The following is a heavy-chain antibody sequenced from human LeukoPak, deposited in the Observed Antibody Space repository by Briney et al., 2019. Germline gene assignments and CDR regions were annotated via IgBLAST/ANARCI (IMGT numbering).Heavy chain of an antibody. D-gene: IGHD3-3*01. J-gene: IGHJ3*02. V-gene: IGHV3-23*01. CDR2: ISGSGGST. CDR3: AKDRVTIFGVVSFGAFDI. CDR1: GFTFSSYA. Sequence: GGSLRRSCAASGFTFSSYAMSWVRQAPGKGLEWVSAISGSGGSTYYADSVKGRFTISRDNSKNTLYLQMNSLRAEDTAVYYCAKDRVTIFGVVSFGAFDIWGQGTMVTVSS.